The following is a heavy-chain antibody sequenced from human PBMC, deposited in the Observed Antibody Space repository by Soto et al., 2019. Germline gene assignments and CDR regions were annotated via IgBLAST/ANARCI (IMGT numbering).Heavy chain of an antibody. CDR2: IKQDGSEK. J-gene: IGHJ4*02. CDR1: GFTFSSYW. V-gene: IGHV3-7*01. D-gene: IGHD3-9*01. CDR3: ARENPATYYDILTGQIRLYYFDY. Sequence: EVQLVESGGGLVQPGGSLRLSCAASGFTFSSYWMSWVRQAPGKGLEWVANIKQDGSEKYYVDSVKGRFTISRDNAKNSLYLQMNSLRAEDTAVYYCARENPATYYDILTGQIRLYYFDYWGQGTLVTVSS.